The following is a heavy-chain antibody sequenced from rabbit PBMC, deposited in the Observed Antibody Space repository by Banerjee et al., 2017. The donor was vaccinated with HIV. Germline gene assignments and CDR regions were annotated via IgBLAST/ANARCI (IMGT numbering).Heavy chain of an antibody. CDR3: ARGGAVVRYFTL. D-gene: IGHD1-1*01. CDR2: INTSSGNT. V-gene: IGHV1S45*01. CDR1: GFSLSNKYV. J-gene: IGHJ4*01. Sequence: QEQLEESGGDLVKPEGSLTLTCTASGFSLSNKYVMCWVRQAPGKGLEWIACINTSSGNTVYATWAKGRFTISKTSWTTVTLQMTSLTAADTATYFCARGGAVVRYFTLWGPGTLVTVS.